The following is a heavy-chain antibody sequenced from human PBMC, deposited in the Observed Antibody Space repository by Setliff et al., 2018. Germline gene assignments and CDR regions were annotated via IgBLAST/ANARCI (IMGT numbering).Heavy chain of an antibody. CDR2: IKQDGSEK. J-gene: IGHJ5*01. CDR3: ARDSRKGIAVAGWFDS. V-gene: IGHV3-7*03. D-gene: IGHD6-19*01. Sequence: PGGSLRLSCAASGFTFSTYTTNWVRQAPGKGLEWVANIKQDGSEKYYVDSVKGRFTISRDNAKNSLYLQMNSLRAEDTALYYCARDSRKGIAVAGWFDSWGQGTLVTVSS. CDR1: GFTFSTYT.